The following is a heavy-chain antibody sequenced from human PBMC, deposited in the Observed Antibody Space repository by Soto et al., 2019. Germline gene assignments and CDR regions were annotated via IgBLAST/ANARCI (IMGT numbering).Heavy chain of an antibody. CDR3: ARAGTYYYYYVMDV. CDR2: INYNGTT. V-gene: IGHV4-31*03. CDR1: GGSISSPNFY. J-gene: IGHJ6*02. Sequence: SETLSLTCTVSGGSISSPNFYWSWIRQHPGKGLEWIGHINYNGTTYYNPTLKSRVTISVDTSKNQFSLKLSSVTAADTAVYYCARAGTYYYYYVMDVWGQGTTVTVSS.